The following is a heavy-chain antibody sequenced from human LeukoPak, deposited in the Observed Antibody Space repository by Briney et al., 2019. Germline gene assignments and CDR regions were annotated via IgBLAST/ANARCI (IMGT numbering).Heavy chain of an antibody. CDR2: IYYSGST. Sequence: SETLSLTCTVSGGSISSYYWSWIRQPLGKGLEWIGYIYYSGSTNYNPSLKSRVTISVDTSMNQFSLKLSSVTAADTAVYYCARRCGGDCRAAGTFDYWGQGTLVTVSS. CDR1: GGSISSYY. D-gene: IGHD2-21*02. J-gene: IGHJ4*02. V-gene: IGHV4-59*01. CDR3: ARRCGGDCRAAGTFDY.